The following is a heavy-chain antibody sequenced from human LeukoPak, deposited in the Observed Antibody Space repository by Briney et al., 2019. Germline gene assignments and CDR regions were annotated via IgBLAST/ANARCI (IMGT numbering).Heavy chain of an antibody. CDR1: GFTFDDYA. CDR2: ISWNSDSI. D-gene: IGHD1-26*01. J-gene: IGHJ4*02. Sequence: GRSLRLSCAASGFTFDDYAMHWVRQAPGKGLEWVSGISWNSDSIGYADSVKGRFTISRDNAKNSLYLQMNSLRAEDTALYYCAKDTAIRSGSYYRYFYYWGQGTLVTVSS. CDR3: AKDTAIRSGSYYRYFYY. V-gene: IGHV3-9*01.